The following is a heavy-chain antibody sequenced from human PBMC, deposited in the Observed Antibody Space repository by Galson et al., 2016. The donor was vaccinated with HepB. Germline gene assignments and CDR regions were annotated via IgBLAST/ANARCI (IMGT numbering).Heavy chain of an antibody. Sequence: SLRLSCAASGFTFSSYGMHWVRQAPGKGLEWVAIISYDGRNKYYADSVKGRITISRDNSKNTLYLQVNSLRAEDTAMYYCALNWNCDSWGQGTLVTVSS. CDR3: ALNWNCDS. CDR2: ISYDGRNK. V-gene: IGHV3-30*03. J-gene: IGHJ4*02. CDR1: GFTFSSYG. D-gene: IGHD1-1*01.